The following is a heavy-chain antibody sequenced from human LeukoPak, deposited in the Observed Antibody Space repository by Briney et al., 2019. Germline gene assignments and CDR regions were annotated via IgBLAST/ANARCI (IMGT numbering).Heavy chain of an antibody. CDR1: GGSISSYY. D-gene: IGHD1-26*01. V-gene: IGHV4-59*01. J-gene: IGHJ6*03. CDR2: IYYSGST. CDR3: ARDGISGGYYYYMDV. Sequence: PSETLSLTCTVCGGSISSYYWSWIRQPPGKGLEWIGYIYYSGSTNYNPSLKSRVTISVDTSKNQFSLKLSSVTAADTAVYYCARDGISGGYYYYMDVWGKGTTVTISS.